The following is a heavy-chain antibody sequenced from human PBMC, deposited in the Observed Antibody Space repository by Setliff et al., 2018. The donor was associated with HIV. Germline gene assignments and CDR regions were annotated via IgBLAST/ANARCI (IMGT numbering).Heavy chain of an antibody. D-gene: IGHD3-10*01. CDR3: ARARITMIGGRLEPYAFDR. CDR1: GGSVSSVNYY. V-gene: IGHV4-61*01. Sequence: SETLSLTCSVSGGSVSSVNYYWSWIRQPPGKGLEWIGYIHYTGSTTYNPSLKSRVTMPVDASKNQLSLKLRSVTAADTAVYYCARARITMIGGRLEPYAFDRWGQGTKVTVSS. J-gene: IGHJ3*01. CDR2: IHYTGST.